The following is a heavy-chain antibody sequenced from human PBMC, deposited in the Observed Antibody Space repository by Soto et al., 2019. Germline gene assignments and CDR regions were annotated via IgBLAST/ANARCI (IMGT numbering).Heavy chain of an antibody. V-gene: IGHV3-33*01. D-gene: IGHD3-3*01. CDR3: ARDVQPITIFGVVPYYYYYGMDV. CDR2: IWYDGSNK. CDR1: GFTFSSYG. Sequence: PGGSLRLSCAASGFTFSSYGMHWVRLAPGKGLEWVAVIWYDGSNKYYADSVKGRFTISRDNSKNTLYLQMNSLRAEDTAVYYCARDVQPITIFGVVPYYYYYGMDVWGQGTTVTVSS. J-gene: IGHJ6*02.